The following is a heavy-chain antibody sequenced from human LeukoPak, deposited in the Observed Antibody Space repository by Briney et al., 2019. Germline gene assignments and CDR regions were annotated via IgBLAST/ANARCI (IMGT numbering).Heavy chain of an antibody. V-gene: IGHV3-30*03. CDR1: GFTFSSYG. Sequence: GGSLRLSCVTSGFTFSSYGMHWVRQVPGKGLEWVAVISYDAKSNDHVDSVKGRFTISRDNSKNTLYLQMNSLRAEDTTVYYCARDCSGGSCSGAFDIWGQGTMVTVSS. J-gene: IGHJ3*02. D-gene: IGHD2-15*01. CDR3: ARDCSGGSCSGAFDI. CDR2: ISYDAKSN.